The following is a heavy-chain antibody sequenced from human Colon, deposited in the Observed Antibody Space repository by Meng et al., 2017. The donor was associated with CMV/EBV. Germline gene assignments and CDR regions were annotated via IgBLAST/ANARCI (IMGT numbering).Heavy chain of an antibody. CDR2: IHNSGRS. CDR1: GGSISSYF. CDR3: ARGSAPHLAAAGIFDY. J-gene: IGHJ4*02. D-gene: IGHD6-13*01. V-gene: IGHV4-59*01. Sequence: SETLSPTCTILGGSISSYFWSWTRQSPGKGLEWIAYIHNSGRSDYNPSLKSRDTISVDTSGNQFSLKLRSVTAADTAVYYCARGSAPHLAAAGIFDYWGQGMLVTVSS.